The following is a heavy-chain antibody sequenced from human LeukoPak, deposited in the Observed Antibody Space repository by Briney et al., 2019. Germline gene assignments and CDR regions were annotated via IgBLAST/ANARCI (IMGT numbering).Heavy chain of an antibody. CDR3: AGSDA. V-gene: IGHV1-69*05. CDR1: GGTFSTYP. J-gene: IGHJ5*02. CDR2: RIAVFPAP. Sequence: SVKVSCKASGGTFSTYPIYWVRQAPGQGLEWMGGRIAVFPAPNYAQKFQGRITVTTDESTATAYMELSSLRSDDTAVYYCAGSDAWGQGTLVTVSS.